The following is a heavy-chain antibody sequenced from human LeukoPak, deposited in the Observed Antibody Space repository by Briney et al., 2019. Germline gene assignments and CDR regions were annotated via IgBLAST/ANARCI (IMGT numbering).Heavy chain of an antibody. CDR2: ISYDGSNK. CDR1: GFTFSNYA. J-gene: IGHJ4*02. Sequence: PGGSLRLSCAASGFTFSNYAIHWVRQAPGKGLEWVAVISYDGSNKYYADSAKGRFTISRDNSKNTLHLQMNSLRAEDTAVYYCARNDYGGSLGYWGQGTLVTASS. V-gene: IGHV3-30-3*01. D-gene: IGHD4-23*01. CDR3: ARNDYGGSLGY.